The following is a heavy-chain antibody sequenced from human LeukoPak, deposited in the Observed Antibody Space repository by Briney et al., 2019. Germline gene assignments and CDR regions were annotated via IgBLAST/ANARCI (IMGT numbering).Heavy chain of an antibody. CDR1: GFTFTNYA. CDR3: AKGVTSGSYYYYYMDV. V-gene: IGHV3-23*01. J-gene: IGHJ6*03. D-gene: IGHD1-26*01. Sequence: PGGSLRLSCAASGFTFTNYAMSWVRQAPGKGLEWVSAISGSGGSTYYADSVKSRFTISRDNSKNTVYLQVSSLRAEDTAVYYCAKGVTSGSYYYYYMDVWGKGTTVTVSS. CDR2: ISGSGGST.